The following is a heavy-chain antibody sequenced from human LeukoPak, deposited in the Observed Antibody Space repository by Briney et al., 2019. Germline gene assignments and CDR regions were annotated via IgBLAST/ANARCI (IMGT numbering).Heavy chain of an antibody. V-gene: IGHV3-23*05. CDR2: FKTNYNQV. CDR1: GFTFSSYA. D-gene: IGHD4-11*01. J-gene: IGHJ4*02. Sequence: GGSLRLSCAASGFTFSSYAMSWVRQAPGKGLEWVSTFKTNYNQVYYAESVRGRFTISTDNSKNTAYLQMNSLRVEDTALYYCARSVPDYTRFDFWGQGALVTVSS. CDR3: ARSVPDYTRFDF.